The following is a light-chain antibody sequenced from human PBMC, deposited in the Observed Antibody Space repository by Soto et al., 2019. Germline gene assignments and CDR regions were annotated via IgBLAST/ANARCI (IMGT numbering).Light chain of an antibody. V-gene: IGLV2-14*03. CDR2: NVY. CDR3: SAYPVSRTYV. CDR1: SGDVGAYNF. Sequence: QSVLTQPASDSGSPGQSITISCTGTSGDVGAYNFVSWHQQHPGKAPKLMIYNVYDRPSGISYRFSGSKSGNTASLTISGLQGEDEADYFCSAYPVSRTYVFXPETKGTVL. J-gene: IGLJ1*01.